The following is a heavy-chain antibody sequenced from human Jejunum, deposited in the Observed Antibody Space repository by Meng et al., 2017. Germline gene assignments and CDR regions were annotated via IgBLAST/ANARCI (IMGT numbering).Heavy chain of an antibody. Sequence: SETLSLTCSVSGGSISTYYWSWIRQPPGKGLEWIGYVYYRGNTNYNPSLKSRVTISVDTSKKQFSLKLSSVPAADTAVYYCAGDSRLGYCTSTTCAIDYWGQGTLVTVSS. CDR1: GGSISTYY. D-gene: IGHD2-2*01. V-gene: IGHV4-59*01. CDR3: AGDSRLGYCTSTTCAIDY. CDR2: VYYRGNT. J-gene: IGHJ4*02.